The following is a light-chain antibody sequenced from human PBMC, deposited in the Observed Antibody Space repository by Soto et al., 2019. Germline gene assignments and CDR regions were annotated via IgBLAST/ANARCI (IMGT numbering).Light chain of an antibody. CDR1: QSVSTN. CDR3: QQYNNWPIT. J-gene: IGKJ5*01. CDR2: GAS. V-gene: IGKV3-15*01. Sequence: EIVMTQSPDTLSVPPGERATLSCRASQSVSTNLAWYQHKPGQAPRLLIYGASTRATGVPATFSGSGSGTEFTLTISSLQSEDFAVYHCQQYNNWPITFGQGTRLEIK.